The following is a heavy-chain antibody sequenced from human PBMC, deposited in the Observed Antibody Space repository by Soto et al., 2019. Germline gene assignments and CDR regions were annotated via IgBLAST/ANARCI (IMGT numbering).Heavy chain of an antibody. V-gene: IGHV1-18*01. CDR3: ARGRVNPTHLYSSSSHEGYFDY. Sequence: GASVKVSCKASGYTFTSYGISWVRQAPGQGLEWMGWISAYNGNTNYAQKLQGRVTMTTDTSTSTAYMELRSLRSDDTAVYYCARGRVNPTHLYSSSSHEGYFDYWGQGTLVTVSS. CDR2: ISAYNGNT. CDR1: GYTFTSYG. J-gene: IGHJ4*02. D-gene: IGHD6-6*01.